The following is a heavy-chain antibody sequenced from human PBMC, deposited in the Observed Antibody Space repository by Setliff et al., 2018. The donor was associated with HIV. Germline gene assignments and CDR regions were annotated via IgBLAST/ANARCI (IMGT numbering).Heavy chain of an antibody. D-gene: IGHD5-12*01. CDR2: IYHSGTT. V-gene: IGHV4-38-2*02. CDR1: GYSISSGYY. J-gene: IGHJ5*02. Sequence: SETLSLTCAVSGYSISSGYYWGWIRQTPGKGLEWIGSIYHSGTTYYNPSLRSRVTISVDTSKNQFSLKLTSVTAADTAVYYCARDFKRYNSPCRFDPWGPGTLVTVSS. CDR3: ARDFKRYNSPCRFDP.